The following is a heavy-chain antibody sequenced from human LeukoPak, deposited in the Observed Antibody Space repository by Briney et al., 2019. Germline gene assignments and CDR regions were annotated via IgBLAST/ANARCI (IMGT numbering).Heavy chain of an antibody. Sequence: PSETLFLTCTVAGGSISSYYLSWIRQPPGKGLELIGYIYYSGSTNYNPSLKSRVTISVDTSKNQFSLKLSSVTAADTAVYYCARDIVPATAAHFDYWDQGTLVTVSS. CDR3: ARDIVPATAAHFDY. J-gene: IGHJ4*02. D-gene: IGHD2-2*01. CDR1: GGSISSYY. CDR2: IYYSGST. V-gene: IGHV4-59*01.